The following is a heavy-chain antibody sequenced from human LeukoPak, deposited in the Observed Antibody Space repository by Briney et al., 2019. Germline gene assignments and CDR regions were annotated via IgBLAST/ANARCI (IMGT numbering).Heavy chain of an antibody. CDR2: IYHSGST. Sequence: SETLSLTCAVSGYSISSGHHWGWIRPPPGKGLEWIGSIYHSGSTYYNPSLKSRVTISVDTSKNQFSLKLSSVTAADTAVYYCARWGVPAANDYWGQGTLVTVSS. CDR3: ARWGVPAANDY. J-gene: IGHJ4*02. CDR1: GYSISSGHH. V-gene: IGHV4-38-2*01. D-gene: IGHD2-2*01.